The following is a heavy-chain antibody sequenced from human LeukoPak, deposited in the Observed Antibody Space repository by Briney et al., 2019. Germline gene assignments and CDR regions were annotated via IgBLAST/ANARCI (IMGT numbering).Heavy chain of an antibody. CDR1: GGSISSYY. CDR3: AGAPATFYMDV. V-gene: IGHV4-4*09. J-gene: IGHJ6*03. Sequence: SETLSLTCTVSGGSISSYYWSWLRQPPGKGLEWIGYIYTSGSTNYNPSLKSRVTISVDTSKNQFSLKLSSVTAADTAVYYCAGAPATFYMDVWGKGTTVTVSS. CDR2: IYTSGST. D-gene: IGHD1-26*01.